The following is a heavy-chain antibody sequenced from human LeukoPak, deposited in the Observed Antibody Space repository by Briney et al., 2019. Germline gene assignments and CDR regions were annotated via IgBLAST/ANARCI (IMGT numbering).Heavy chain of an antibody. J-gene: IGHJ4*02. CDR2: IWYDGSNK. D-gene: IGHD6-19*01. CDR1: GFTFSSYG. V-gene: IGHV3-33*01. Sequence: GGPLRLSCAASGFTFSSYGMHWVRQAPGKGLEWVAVIWYDGSNKYYADSVKGRFTISRDNSKNTLYLQMNSLRAEDTAVYYCARDRGISSGWYASCDYWGQGTLVTVSS. CDR3: ARDRGISSGWYASCDY.